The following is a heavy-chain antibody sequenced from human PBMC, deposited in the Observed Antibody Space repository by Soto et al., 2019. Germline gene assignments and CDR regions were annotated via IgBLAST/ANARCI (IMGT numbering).Heavy chain of an antibody. D-gene: IGHD1-1*01. CDR1: GYPFSTYG. Sequence: QGQLVQSGAEVKKPGASVKVSCKASGYPFSTYGISWVRQAPGQGLEWMGWISGYNGNINYAQEFQARVTMTTDTSTSTAYMELRSLTSEDTAVYYCASENWNYYYYYGMDVWGQGTTVTVSS. V-gene: IGHV1-18*04. CDR2: ISGYNGNI. J-gene: IGHJ6*02. CDR3: ASENWNYYYYYGMDV.